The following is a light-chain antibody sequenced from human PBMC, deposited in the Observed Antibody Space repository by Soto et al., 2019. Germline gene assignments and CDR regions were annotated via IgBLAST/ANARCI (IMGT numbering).Light chain of an antibody. CDR2: EVS. Sequence: DVVMTQTPLSLSVAPGQPASISCKSSQSLLHITGETFLFWYLQKPGQSPQLLIYEVSTRVAGVPDGFTGTGSGTHLNIEVRRVEAAAVGIYCCMPSTLFAHTFGQ. CDR3: MPSTLFAHT. J-gene: IGKJ5*01. CDR1: QSLLHITGETF. V-gene: IGKV2-29*03.